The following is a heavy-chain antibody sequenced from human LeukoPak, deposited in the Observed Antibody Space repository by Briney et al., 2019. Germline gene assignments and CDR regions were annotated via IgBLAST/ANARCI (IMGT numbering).Heavy chain of an antibody. J-gene: IGHJ3*02. V-gene: IGHV1-69*05. Sequence: SVKVTCKASGGTFSSYAISWVRQAPGQGLEWMGGIIPIFGTANYAQKFQGRVTITTDESTSTAYMELSSLRSEDTAVYYCARGGPAATTHDAFDIWGQGTMVTVSS. CDR1: GGTFSSYA. D-gene: IGHD2-2*01. CDR3: ARGGPAATTHDAFDI. CDR2: IIPIFGTA.